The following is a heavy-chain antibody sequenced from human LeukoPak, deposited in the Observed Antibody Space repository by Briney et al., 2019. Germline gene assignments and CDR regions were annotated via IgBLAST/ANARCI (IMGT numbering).Heavy chain of an antibody. CDR2: ISAYNGNT. Sequence: ASVKVSCKSSGYIFTSYGITWVRQAPGQGLEWMGWISAYNGNTNYAQKFQGRVTMTEDTSTDTAYMELSSLRSEDTAVYYCALIPHPYLDSSSLGQGTLVTVSS. D-gene: IGHD3-22*01. CDR1: GYIFTSYG. V-gene: IGHV1-18*01. J-gene: IGHJ5*02. CDR3: ALIPHPYLDSSS.